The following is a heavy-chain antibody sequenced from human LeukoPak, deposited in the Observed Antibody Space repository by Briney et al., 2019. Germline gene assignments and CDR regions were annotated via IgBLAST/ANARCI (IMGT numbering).Heavy chain of an antibody. CDR1: GFPFSSYG. Sequence: GGSLRLSCAASGFPFSSYGMHWVRQAPGKGLEWVAVISYDGSNKYYADSVKGRFTISRDNSKNTLYLQMNSLRAEDTAVYYCAKDRDSYGLFDYWGQGTLVTVSS. V-gene: IGHV3-30*18. J-gene: IGHJ4*02. CDR3: AKDRDSYGLFDY. CDR2: ISYDGSNK. D-gene: IGHD5-18*01.